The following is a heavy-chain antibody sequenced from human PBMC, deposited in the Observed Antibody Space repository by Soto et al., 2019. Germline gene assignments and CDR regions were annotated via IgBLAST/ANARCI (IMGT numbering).Heavy chain of an antibody. CDR2: IKQDGSEK. V-gene: IGHV3-7*05. CDR3: ARDSHYDFWSGYYGYYYYGMDV. D-gene: IGHD3-3*01. J-gene: IGHJ6*02. CDR1: GFTFSSYW. Sequence: GGSLRLSCAASGFTFSSYWMSWVRQAPGKGLEWVANIKQDGSEKYYVDSVKGRFTISRDNAKNSLYLQMNSLRAEDTAVYYCARDSHYDFWSGYYGYYYYGMDVWGQGTTVTVSS.